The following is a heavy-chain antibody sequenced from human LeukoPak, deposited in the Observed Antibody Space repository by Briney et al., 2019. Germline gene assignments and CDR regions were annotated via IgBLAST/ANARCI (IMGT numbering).Heavy chain of an antibody. D-gene: IGHD3-22*01. J-gene: IGHJ3*02. V-gene: IGHV1-18*01. CDR3: AREGPYYYDTSGYHNYDAFDI. CDR2: ISDYNGNT. CDR1: GYTFTSYG. Sequence: ASVKVSCKASGYTFTSYGINWVRQAPGQGLEWMGWISDYNGNTNHAQKLQGRVTMTTDTSTSTAYMELRSLTSDDTAVYYCAREGPYYYDTSGYHNYDAFDIWGQGTMVTVSS.